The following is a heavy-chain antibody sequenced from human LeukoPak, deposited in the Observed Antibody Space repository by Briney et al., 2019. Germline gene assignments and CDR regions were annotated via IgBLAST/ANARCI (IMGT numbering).Heavy chain of an antibody. D-gene: IGHD6-13*01. CDR3: AKDIAAAGHYYYYYGMDV. CDR2: ISWNSGSI. Sequence: GGSLRLSCAASGFTFSSYAMHWVRQAPGKGLEWVSGISWNSGSIGYADSVKGRFTISRDNAKNSLYLQMNSLRAEDTALYYCAKDIAAAGHYYYYYGMDVWGQGTTVTVSS. V-gene: IGHV3-9*01. J-gene: IGHJ6*02. CDR1: GFTFSSYA.